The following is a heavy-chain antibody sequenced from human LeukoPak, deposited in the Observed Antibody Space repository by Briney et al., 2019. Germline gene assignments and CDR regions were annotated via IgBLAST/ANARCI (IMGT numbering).Heavy chain of an antibody. V-gene: IGHV3-48*01. CDR2: ISSSSSTI. CDR3: ARDLHSYGY. CDR1: GLTFSSYS. D-gene: IGHD5-18*01. Sequence: SGGSLRLSCAASGLTFSSYSKNWVRQAPAKGLEWVSYISSSSSTIYYADSAKGRFTISRDNAKNSLYLQMNSLRAEDTAVYYCARDLHSYGYWGQGTLATVSS. J-gene: IGHJ4*02.